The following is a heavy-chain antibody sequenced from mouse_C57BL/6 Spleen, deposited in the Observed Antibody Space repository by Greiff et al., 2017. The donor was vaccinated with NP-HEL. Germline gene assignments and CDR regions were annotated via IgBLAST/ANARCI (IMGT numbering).Heavy chain of an antibody. CDR1: GYTFTNYW. D-gene: IGHD2-1*01. J-gene: IGHJ2*01. Sequence: VQLQQSGAELVRPGTSVKMSCKASGYTFTNYWIGWAKQRPGHGLEWIGDIYPGGGYTNYNEKFKGKATLTADKSSSTAYMQFSSLTSEDSAIYYCARSIYYGNSYYFDYWGQGTTLTVSS. CDR2: IYPGGGYT. V-gene: IGHV1-63*01. CDR3: ARSIYYGNSYYFDY.